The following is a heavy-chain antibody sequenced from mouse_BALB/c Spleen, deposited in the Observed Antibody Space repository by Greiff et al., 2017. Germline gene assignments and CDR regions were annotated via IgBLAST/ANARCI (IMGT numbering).Heavy chain of an antibody. V-gene: IGHV5-9-4*01. J-gene: IGHJ4*01. CDR1: GFTFSSYA. CDR3: AREGIDAMDY. CDR2: ISSGGSYT. Sequence: EVQVVESGGGLVKPGGSLKLSCAASGFTFSSYAMSWVRQSPEKWLEWVAGISSGGSYTYYPDTVTGRFTISRDNAKNTLYLEMSSLRSEDTAMYYCAREGIDAMDYWGQGTSVTVSS.